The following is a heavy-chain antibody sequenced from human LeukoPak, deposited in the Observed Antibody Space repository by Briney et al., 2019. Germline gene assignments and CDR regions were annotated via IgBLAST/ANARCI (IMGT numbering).Heavy chain of an antibody. V-gene: IGHV3-53*01. CDR2: IYGGGST. J-gene: IGHJ4*02. D-gene: IGHD2-15*01. CDR3: ARGLGLGYCSGGSCYHDPTYFDY. CDR1: GFTVSSSY. Sequence: GGSLRLSCAASGFTVSSSYMNWVRQAPGKGLEWVSLIYGGGSTYYADSVEGRFTISRDNSKNTLYLQMNSLRAEDTAVYYCARGLGLGYCSGGSCYHDPTYFDYWGQGTLVTVSS.